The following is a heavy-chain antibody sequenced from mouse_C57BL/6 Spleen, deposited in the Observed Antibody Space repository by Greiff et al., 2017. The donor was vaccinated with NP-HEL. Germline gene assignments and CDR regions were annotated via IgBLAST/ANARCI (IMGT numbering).Heavy chain of an antibody. Sequence: ESGPELVKPGASVKISCKASGYAFSSSWMNWVKQRPGKGLEWIGRIYPGDGDTNYNGKFKGKATLTADKSSSTAYMQLSSLTSEDSAVYFCARGSSYFDYWGQGTTLTVSS. D-gene: IGHD1-1*01. CDR1: GYAFSSSW. V-gene: IGHV1-82*01. CDR2: IYPGDGDT. CDR3: ARGSSYFDY. J-gene: IGHJ2*01.